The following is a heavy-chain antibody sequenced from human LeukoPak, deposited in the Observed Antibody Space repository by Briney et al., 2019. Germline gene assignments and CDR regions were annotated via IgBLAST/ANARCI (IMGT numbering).Heavy chain of an antibody. CDR3: AGLLGTGGISPHGY. V-gene: IGHV5-51*01. Sequence: ESLKITRKGSRYSSTSYWIGWVRQIPGKGLEWLGIIYPGDSDTRYSPSFQGQVTISADKSISTAYLQWSSLKASDTAMYYCAGLLGTGGISPHGYWGQGTLVTVSS. D-gene: IGHD7-27*01. J-gene: IGHJ4*02. CDR1: RYSSTSYW. CDR2: IYPGDSDT.